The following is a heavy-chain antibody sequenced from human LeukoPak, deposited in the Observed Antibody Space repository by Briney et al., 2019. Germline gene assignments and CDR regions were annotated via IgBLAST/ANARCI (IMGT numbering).Heavy chain of an antibody. Sequence: SETLSLTCTVSGGSISSNSYYWGWIPQPPGKGLEWLGSSYYSGSTYYNPSLKSRVNLGEDTSKSQFSLKLSSVTEADTAVYYCAIRKYYDILTGYRKIPTSGFDPWGQGTLVTVS. CDR3: AIRKYYDILTGYRKIPTSGFDP. J-gene: IGHJ5*02. V-gene: IGHV4-39*07. CDR1: GGSISSNSYY. CDR2: SYYSGST. D-gene: IGHD3-9*01.